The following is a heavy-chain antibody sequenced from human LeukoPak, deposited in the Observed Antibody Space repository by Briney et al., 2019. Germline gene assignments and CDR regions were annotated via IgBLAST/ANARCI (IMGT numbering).Heavy chain of an antibody. CDR2: ISSSGGTT. J-gene: IGHJ4*01. CDR3: AKVAARRDYEAYFEY. V-gene: IGHV3-23*01. Sequence: GGSLRLSRAASGFTFSIYAMSWVRQAPGKGLEWVAAISSSGGTTYYADSMRGRFSISRDNPKSMLFLEMSSLRADDTAVYYCAKVAARRDYEAYFEYGGHGTQVAVS. D-gene: IGHD5-24*01. CDR1: GFTFSIYA.